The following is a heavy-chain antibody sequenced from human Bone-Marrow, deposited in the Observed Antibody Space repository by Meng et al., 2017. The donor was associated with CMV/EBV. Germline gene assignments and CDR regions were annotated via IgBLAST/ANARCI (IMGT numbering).Heavy chain of an antibody. V-gene: IGHV4-4*02. CDR1: GGSISSSNW. D-gene: IGHD3-10*01. CDR3: ARGPYITKNPQPRYGMDV. Sequence: GSLRLSCAVSGGSISSSNWWSWVRQPPGKGLEWIGEIYHSGSTNYNPSLKSRVTISVDKSKNQFSLKLSSVTAADTAVYYCARGPYITKNPQPRYGMDVWGQGTTVTVSS. CDR2: IYHSGST. J-gene: IGHJ6*02.